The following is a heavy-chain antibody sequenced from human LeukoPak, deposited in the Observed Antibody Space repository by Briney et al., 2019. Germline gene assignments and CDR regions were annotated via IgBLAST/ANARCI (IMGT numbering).Heavy chain of an antibody. V-gene: IGHV5-51*01. J-gene: IGHJ4*02. CDR1: GYTYW. Sequence: GESLKISCKDSGYTYWIGWVRQMPGQGLEWMGIIHLHDSDTRYSPSFQGQVTFSADQSINTAYLQWSSLKASDTAIYYCARVSRSGDYFDSWGLGTLVTVSS. CDR2: IHLHDSDT. D-gene: IGHD6-6*01. CDR3: ARVSRSGDYFDS.